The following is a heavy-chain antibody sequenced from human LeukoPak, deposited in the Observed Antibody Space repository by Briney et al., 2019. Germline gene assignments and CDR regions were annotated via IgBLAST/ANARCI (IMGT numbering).Heavy chain of an antibody. J-gene: IGHJ4*02. D-gene: IGHD4-11*01. Sequence: SETLSLTCAVSGYSISSGYYWGWIRQPPGKGLEWIGSIYHSGSTYYNPSLKSRVTISVDTSKNQFPLKLSSVTAADTAVYYCARQGVVTTVSYFDYWGQGTLVTVSS. V-gene: IGHV4-38-2*01. CDR1: GYSISSGYY. CDR3: ARQGVVTTVSYFDY. CDR2: IYHSGST.